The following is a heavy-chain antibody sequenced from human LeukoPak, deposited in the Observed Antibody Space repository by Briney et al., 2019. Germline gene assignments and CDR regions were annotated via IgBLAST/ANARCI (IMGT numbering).Heavy chain of an antibody. J-gene: IGHJ4*02. Sequence: PSETLSLTCTVSGGSISSYYWSWIRQPPGKGLEWIGYIYYSGSTNYNPSLKSRVTISVDTSKNQFSLKLSSATAADTAVYYCARDRAGSGYDFSYWGQGTLVTVSS. V-gene: IGHV4-59*01. CDR1: GGSISSYY. D-gene: IGHD5-12*01. CDR3: ARDRAGSGYDFSY. CDR2: IYYSGST.